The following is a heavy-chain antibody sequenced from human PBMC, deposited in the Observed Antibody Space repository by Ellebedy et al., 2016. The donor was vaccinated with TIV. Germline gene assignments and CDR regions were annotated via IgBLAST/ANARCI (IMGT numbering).Heavy chain of an antibody. D-gene: IGHD3-16*01. J-gene: IGHJ4*02. CDR3: ATSRLGDYDYYY. CDR1: GYSFSNYW. Sequence: GESLKISCNVSGYSFSNYWNGWVRQMPGKGLEWMGMIYPGNSDTRYSPSFQGQVTISADKSIRTAYLQWSRLKASDTAMYYCATSRLGDYDYYYWGQGTLVTVSS. V-gene: IGHV5-51*01. CDR2: IYPGNSDT.